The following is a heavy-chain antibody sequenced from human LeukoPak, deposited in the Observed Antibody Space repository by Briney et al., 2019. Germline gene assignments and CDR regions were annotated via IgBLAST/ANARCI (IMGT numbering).Heavy chain of an antibody. D-gene: IGHD6-13*01. CDR3: AKSGGPAAAGDMYYFDY. V-gene: IGHV3-23*01. Sequence: GGSLRLPCAASGFTFSNFWMSWVRQAPGKGLEWVSAISGSGGSTYYADSVKGRFTISRDNSKNTLYLQMNSLRAEDTAVYYCAKSGGPAAAGDMYYFDYWGQGTLVTVSS. J-gene: IGHJ4*02. CDR2: ISGSGGST. CDR1: GFTFSNFW.